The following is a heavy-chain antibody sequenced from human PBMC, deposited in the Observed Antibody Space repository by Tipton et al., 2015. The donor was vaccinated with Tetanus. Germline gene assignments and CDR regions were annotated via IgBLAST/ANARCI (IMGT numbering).Heavy chain of an antibody. CDR2: IYYNGST. CDR3: AGGGLCVGPACAGISPLLDV. Sequence: TLSLTCSVSGGSISYYYWSWIRQSPGKGLEWIGHIYYNGSTKNNPSLKSRITVSLDTSKKHFSLRLSSVTAADTAVYYCAGGGLCVGPACAGISPLLDVWGRGTLVTVSS. V-gene: IGHV4-59*01. J-gene: IGHJ2*01. CDR1: GGSISYYY. D-gene: IGHD2-15*01.